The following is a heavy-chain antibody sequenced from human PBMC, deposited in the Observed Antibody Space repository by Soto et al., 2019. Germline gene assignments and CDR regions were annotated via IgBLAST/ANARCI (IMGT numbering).Heavy chain of an antibody. V-gene: IGHV6-1*01. J-gene: IGHJ4*02. CDR3: ARELYYYDSSGYYCYFGY. Sequence: SETLSLTCAISGDSVSSNSAAWNWIRQSPSRGLEWLGRTYYRSKWYNDYAVSVKSRITINPDTSKNQFSLQLNSVTPEDTAVYYCARELYYYDSSGYYCYFGYWGQGTLVTVSS. CDR2: TYYRSKWYN. CDR1: GDSVSSNSAA. D-gene: IGHD3-22*01.